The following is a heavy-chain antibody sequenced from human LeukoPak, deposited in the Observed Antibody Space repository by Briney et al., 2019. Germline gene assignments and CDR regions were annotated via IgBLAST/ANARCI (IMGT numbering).Heavy chain of an antibody. V-gene: IGHV4-30-2*01. CDR1: GGSLSSGGYS. D-gene: IGHD3-3*01. Sequence: SQTLSLTCAVSGGSLSSGGYSWSRIRQPPGKGLEWIGYIYHSGSTYYNPSLKSRVTISVDRSKNQFSLKLSSVTAADTAVYYCARGVSGGVFDYWGQGTLVTVSS. J-gene: IGHJ4*02. CDR2: IYHSGST. CDR3: ARGVSGGVFDY.